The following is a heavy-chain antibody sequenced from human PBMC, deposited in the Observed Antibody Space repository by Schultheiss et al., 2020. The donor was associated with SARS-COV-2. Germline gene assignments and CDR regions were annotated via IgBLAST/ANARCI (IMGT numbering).Heavy chain of an antibody. D-gene: IGHD5-18*01. CDR3: AREVSVDTESRFDP. J-gene: IGHJ5*02. CDR1: GFTFSSHG. V-gene: IGHV1-24*01. CDR2: FDPEDGET. Sequence: GGSLRLSCAASGFTFSSHGMHWVRQAPGKGLEWMGGFDPEDGETIYAQKFQGRVTMTEDTSASTAYMELRSLRSDDTAVYYCAREVSVDTESRFDPWGHGALVTVSS.